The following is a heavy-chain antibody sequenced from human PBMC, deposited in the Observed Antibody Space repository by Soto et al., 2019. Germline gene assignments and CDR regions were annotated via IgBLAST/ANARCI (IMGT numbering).Heavy chain of an antibody. Sequence: PWGSLRLSCAASGFTFSDSAMHWVRQASGKGLEWLGRIRSKANNFATAYAASVKGRFTISRDDAKNTVYLQMNSLNSEDTAVYYCTRRSEYDSGGYYYAYDYWGQGTRVTVSS. CDR2: IRSKANNFAT. V-gene: IGHV3-73*01. J-gene: IGHJ4*02. CDR3: TRRSEYDSGGYYYAYDY. D-gene: IGHD3-22*01. CDR1: GFTFSDSA.